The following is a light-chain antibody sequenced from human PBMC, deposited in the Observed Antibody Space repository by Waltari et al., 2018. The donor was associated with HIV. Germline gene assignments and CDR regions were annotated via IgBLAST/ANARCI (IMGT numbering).Light chain of an antibody. J-gene: IGLJ3*02. Sequence: QSALTQPPSASGSLGQSVTISCTGSSSDIGAYDSVSWFQQHPRSAPKLLLYEVTRRPSSFSYRFSGSRSGSTAFLTVAGLQPADEATYFCSSYGDSLRVLFGGGTNVTVL. CDR2: EVT. V-gene: IGLV2-8*01. CDR3: SSYGDSLRVL. CDR1: SSDIGAYDS.